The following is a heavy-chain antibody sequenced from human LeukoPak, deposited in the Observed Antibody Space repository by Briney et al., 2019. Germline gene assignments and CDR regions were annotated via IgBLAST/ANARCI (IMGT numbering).Heavy chain of an antibody. D-gene: IGHD1-26*01. V-gene: IGHV3-23*01. CDR2: ISGSGGST. Sequence: PGGSLRLSCAASGFTFSSYAMSWVRQAPGKGLEWVSAISGSGGSTYYADSVKGRFTISRDDSKNTLLLQMNSLRADDTAVYFCVGNSGSSGPEYFDYWGQGTLVTVSS. CDR3: VGNSGSSGPEYFDY. J-gene: IGHJ4*02. CDR1: GFTFSSYA.